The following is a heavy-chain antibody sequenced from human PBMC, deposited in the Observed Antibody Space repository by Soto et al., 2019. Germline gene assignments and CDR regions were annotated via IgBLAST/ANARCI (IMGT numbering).Heavy chain of an antibody. CDR3: AREAYYYDSSGYYYDDAFDI. Sequence: PGGSLRLSCAASGFTFSSYEMNWVRQAPGKGLEWVSYISSSGSTIYYADSVKGRFTISRDNAKNSLYLQMNSLRAEDTAVYYCAREAYYYDSSGYYYDDAFDIWGQGTMVTVSS. V-gene: IGHV3-48*03. CDR1: GFTFSSYE. D-gene: IGHD3-22*01. CDR2: ISSSGSTI. J-gene: IGHJ3*02.